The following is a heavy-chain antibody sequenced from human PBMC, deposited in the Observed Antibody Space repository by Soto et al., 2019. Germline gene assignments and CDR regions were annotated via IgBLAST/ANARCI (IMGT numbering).Heavy chain of an antibody. CDR3: AREGSYSAYNFAHGLQFWSFDF. Sequence: QVRLQESGPGLLKPSETLSLTCTVSGGSINTFYWSWVRQPAGKGLEWIGRIFSSGSTSFNPSLESRVAMSVDTSKNHFALNLSSVTAADMAVYSCAREGSYSAYNFAHGLQFWSFDFWGPGALVTGSS. CDR2: IFSSGST. D-gene: IGHD5-12*01. J-gene: IGHJ4*02. V-gene: IGHV4-4*07. CDR1: GGSINTFY.